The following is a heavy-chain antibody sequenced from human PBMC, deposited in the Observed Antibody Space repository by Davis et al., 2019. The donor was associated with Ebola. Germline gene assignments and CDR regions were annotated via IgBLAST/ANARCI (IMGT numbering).Heavy chain of an antibody. CDR2: ISYDSSSD. J-gene: IGHJ4*01. D-gene: IGHD2-15*01. CDR3: VKDTNRWFRTISYFDF. Sequence: PGGSLRLSCVGSGFSFNNFALHWVRQAPGRGLEWVALISYDSSSDDYVGSVKGRFTISRDNSKNTLYLQMDGLITADTAVYYCVKDTNRWFRTISYFDFWGQGTLVSVSS. CDR1: GFSFNNFA. V-gene: IGHV3-30*18.